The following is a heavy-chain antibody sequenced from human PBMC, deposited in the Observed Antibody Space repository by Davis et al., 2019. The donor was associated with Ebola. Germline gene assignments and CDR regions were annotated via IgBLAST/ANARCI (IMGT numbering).Heavy chain of an antibody. V-gene: IGHV4-59*12. CDR1: GGSISSYY. CDR3: ARGALIAAAGTGKDFDY. J-gene: IGHJ4*02. D-gene: IGHD6-13*01. Sequence: ESLKISCTVSGGSISSYYWSWIRQPPGKGLEWIGYIYYSGSTNYNPSLKSRLTISVDTSKNQFSLKLSSVTAADTAVYYCARGALIAAAGTGKDFDYWGQGTLVTVSS. CDR2: IYYSGST.